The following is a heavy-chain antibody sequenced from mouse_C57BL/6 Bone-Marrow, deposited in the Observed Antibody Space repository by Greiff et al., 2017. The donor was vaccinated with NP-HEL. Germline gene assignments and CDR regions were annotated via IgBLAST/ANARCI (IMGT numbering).Heavy chain of an antibody. CDR3: ARDSYSDY. V-gene: IGHV5-4*01. CDR2: ISDGGSYT. CDR1: GFTFSSYA. Sequence: EVNVVESGGGLVKPGGSLKLSCAASGFTFSSYAMSWVRQTPEKRLEWVATISDGGSYTYYPDNVKGRFTISRDNAKNNLYLQMSHLKSEDTAMYYCARDSYSDYWGQGTTLTVSS. J-gene: IGHJ2*01.